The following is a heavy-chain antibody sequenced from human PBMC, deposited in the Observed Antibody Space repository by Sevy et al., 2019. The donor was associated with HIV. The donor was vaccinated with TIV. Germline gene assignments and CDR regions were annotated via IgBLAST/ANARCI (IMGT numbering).Heavy chain of an antibody. J-gene: IGHJ6*02. D-gene: IGHD1-1*01. CDR1: GYTFTDYY. CDR2: INPNDGVT. CDR3: ARLTTMPTSDLYGMDV. Sequence: ASVKVSCKASGYTFTDYYIHWVRQAPGQGLESMAWINPNDGVTNYAQRFQGGVTVTRDTSISTAYMELRRLRSDDTAIYYCARLTTMPTSDLYGMDVWGQRTTVTVSS. V-gene: IGHV1-2*02.